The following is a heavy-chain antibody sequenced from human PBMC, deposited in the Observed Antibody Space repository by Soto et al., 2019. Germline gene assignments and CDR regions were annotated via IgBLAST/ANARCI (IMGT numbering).Heavy chain of an antibody. D-gene: IGHD3-3*02. CDR3: ARDNPFSAGY. V-gene: IGHV1-46*01. CDR1: GYTFLDFY. CDR2: INPSGGGT. Sequence: QVQLVQSGTEVKKPGASVKVSCKASGYTFLDFYSHWVRQAPGQGLEWMGFINPSGGGTTYAQKFQGRLTMTGDTSTSTVYMELISLRSEDTAIYYCARDNPFSAGYWGQGTLVT. J-gene: IGHJ4*02.